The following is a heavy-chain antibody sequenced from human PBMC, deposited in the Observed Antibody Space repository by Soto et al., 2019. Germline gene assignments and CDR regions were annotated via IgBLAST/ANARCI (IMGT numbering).Heavy chain of an antibody. CDR1: GYTFTSYD. Sequence: QVQLVQSGAEVKKPGASVKVSCKASGYTFTSYDINWVRQATGQGLEWMGWMNPNSGNTGYAQKVQGRVTMTRNTSISTAYMELSSLRSEDTAVYYCARTYYDILTGYYNLDYWGQGTLVTVSS. D-gene: IGHD3-9*01. CDR2: MNPNSGNT. J-gene: IGHJ4*02. V-gene: IGHV1-8*01. CDR3: ARTYYDILTGYYNLDY.